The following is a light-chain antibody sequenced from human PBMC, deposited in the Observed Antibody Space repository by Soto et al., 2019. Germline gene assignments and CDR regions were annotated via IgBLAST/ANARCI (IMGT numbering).Light chain of an antibody. Sequence: QSVLTQPPSVSGAPGQRVTISCTGSSSNIGAGYDVHWYQQIPGTAPKLLIYGNSNRPSGVPDRFSGSKSGTSASLAITGLHAGDEADYYCQSYDSSLSGYVFGTGIQLTVL. CDR3: QSYDSSLSGYV. CDR2: GNS. CDR1: SSNIGAGYD. J-gene: IGLJ1*01. V-gene: IGLV1-40*01.